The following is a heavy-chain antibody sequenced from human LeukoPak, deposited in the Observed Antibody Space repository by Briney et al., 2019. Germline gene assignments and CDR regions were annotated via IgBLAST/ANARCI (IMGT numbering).Heavy chain of an antibody. V-gene: IGHV4-34*01. D-gene: IGHD3-22*01. CDR3: ARGRDYDSSGRLYYYCGMDV. Sequence: SETLSLTCAVYGGSFSGYYWSWIRQPPGKGLEWIGEINHSGSTNYNPSLKSRVTISVDTSKNKFSLKLSSVTAADTAVFYCARGRDYDSSGRLYYYCGMDVWGQGTTVTVSS. CDR2: INHSGST. CDR1: GGSFSGYY. J-gene: IGHJ6*02.